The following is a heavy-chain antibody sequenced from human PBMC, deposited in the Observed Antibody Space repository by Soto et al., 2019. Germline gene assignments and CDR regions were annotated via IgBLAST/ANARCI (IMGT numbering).Heavy chain of an antibody. CDR1: GDTFTSYA. CDR3: ARDPLSSFAMDV. V-gene: IGHV1-69*18. Sequence: QVQLVQSGAEVKKPGSSVKVSCKASGDTFTSYAVSWVRQAPGQGLEWMGKIIPAFGKTYYAQKFQGRLTISADDSTSTAYMELSCLVSADTAVYYCARDPLSSFAMDVWGQGTTVIVSS. D-gene: IGHD3-10*02. CDR2: IIPAFGKT. J-gene: IGHJ6*02.